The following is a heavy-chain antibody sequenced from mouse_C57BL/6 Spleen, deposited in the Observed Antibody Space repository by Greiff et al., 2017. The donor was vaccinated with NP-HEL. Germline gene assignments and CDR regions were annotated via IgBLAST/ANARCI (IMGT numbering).Heavy chain of an antibody. CDR2: ISSGGDYI. Sequence: EVKLVESGEGLVKPGGSLKLSCAASGFTFSSYAMSWVRQTPEKGLEWVAYISSGGDYIYYADTVKGRFSISRDNARNTLYLQMSSLKSEDTAMYYCTRGGDDSYFDYWGQGTTLTVSS. V-gene: IGHV5-9-1*02. CDR1: GFTFSSYA. CDR3: TRGGDDSYFDY. J-gene: IGHJ2*01. D-gene: IGHD2-13*01.